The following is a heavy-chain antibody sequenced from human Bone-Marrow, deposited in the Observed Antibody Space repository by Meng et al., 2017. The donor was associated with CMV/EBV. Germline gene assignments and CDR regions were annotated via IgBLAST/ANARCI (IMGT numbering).Heavy chain of an antibody. CDR1: GYTFSGHY. CDR2: INPDGGGT. Sequence: ASVKVSCKASGYTFSGHYIHWVRQAPGQGLEWIGWINPDGGGTTYAPRFQGRDTMTRDTSINTVYMEMTGLRSVDTALYLCARDESNGYYDNWGPGTLVTVSS. J-gene: IGHJ4*02. CDR3: ARDESNGYYDN. D-gene: IGHD2-8*01. V-gene: IGHV1-2*02.